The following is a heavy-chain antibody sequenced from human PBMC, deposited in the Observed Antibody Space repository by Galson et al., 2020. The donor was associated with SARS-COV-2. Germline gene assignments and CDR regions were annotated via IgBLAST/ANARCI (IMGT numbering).Heavy chain of an antibody. D-gene: IGHD3-3*01. CDR1: GFTFSDYY. Sequence: GESLKISCAASGFTFSDYYMSWIRQAPGKGLEWVSYISSSGSTIYYADSVKGRFTISRDNAKNSLYLQMNSLRAEDTAVHYCARLDFWSGYYIDYWGQGTLVTVSS. V-gene: IGHV3-11*01. CDR2: ISSSGSTI. J-gene: IGHJ4*02. CDR3: ARLDFWSGYYIDY.